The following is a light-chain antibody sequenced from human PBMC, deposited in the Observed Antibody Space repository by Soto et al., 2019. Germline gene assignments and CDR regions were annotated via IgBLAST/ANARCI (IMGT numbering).Light chain of an antibody. Sequence: EIVLTQSPGTLSLSPGERATLSCRASQSVSSSYLAWYQQKPGQAPRLLSYGASSRATGIPDRFSASGSGTDFTLTISRLEPEDFEVYYCQQYGGSPPFTVGQGTRLEMK. CDR3: QQYGGSPPFT. CDR2: GAS. V-gene: IGKV3-20*01. J-gene: IGKJ5*01. CDR1: QSVSSSY.